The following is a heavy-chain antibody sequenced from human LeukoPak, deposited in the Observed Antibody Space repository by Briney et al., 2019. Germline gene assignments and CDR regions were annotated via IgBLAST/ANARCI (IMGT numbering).Heavy chain of an antibody. Sequence: GGSLRLSCAASGFTFNNYAMTWVRQAPGKGLEWVANIKEDGSKKDYVDSVKGRFTISRDNAKDSLHLEANSLRAEDTAMYYCVRVYSSSSGKNAFDVWGQGTMVTVSS. J-gene: IGHJ3*01. D-gene: IGHD6-6*01. V-gene: IGHV3-7*03. CDR3: VRVYSSSSGKNAFDV. CDR1: GFTFNNYA. CDR2: IKEDGSKK.